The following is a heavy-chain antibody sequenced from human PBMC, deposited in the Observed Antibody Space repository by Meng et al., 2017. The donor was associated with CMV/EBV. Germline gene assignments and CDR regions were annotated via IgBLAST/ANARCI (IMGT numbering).Heavy chain of an antibody. Sequence: GGSLRLSYAASGFTFSSYWMHWVRQAPGKGLVRVSRINSDGSSTSYADSVKGRFTISRDNAKNTLYLQMNSLRAEDTAVYYCATYRYYYYYGMDVWGQGTTVTVSS. J-gene: IGHJ6*02. D-gene: IGHD4-11*01. CDR3: ATYRYYYYYGMDV. CDR1: GFTFSSYW. V-gene: IGHV3-74*01. CDR2: INSDGSST.